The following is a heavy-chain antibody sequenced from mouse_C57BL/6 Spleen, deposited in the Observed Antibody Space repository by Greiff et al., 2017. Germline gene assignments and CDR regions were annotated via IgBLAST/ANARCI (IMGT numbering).Heavy chain of an antibody. CDR3: ARGEYYGNAIEY. J-gene: IGHJ4*01. D-gene: IGHD2-1*01. V-gene: IGHV3-6*01. CDR2: ISYDGSN. Sequence: EVQLQQSGPGLVKPSQSLSLTCSVTGYSITSGYYWNWIRQFPGNKLEWMSYISYDGSNNYNPSLKNRISITRDTSKNQFFLKLNSVTTEDTATYYCARGEYYGNAIEYWGQGTSVTVSA. CDR1: GYSITSGYY.